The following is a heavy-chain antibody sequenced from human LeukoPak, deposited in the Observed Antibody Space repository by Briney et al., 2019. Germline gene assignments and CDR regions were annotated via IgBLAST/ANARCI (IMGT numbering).Heavy chain of an antibody. CDR3: ARAPDLRGMDV. CDR1: GFTFSSYS. Sequence: GGSLRLSCAASGFTFSSYSMNWVCHAPGKGLEWVSSISSSSSYIYYADSVKGRFTISRDNAKNSLYLQMNSLRAEDTAVYYCARAPDLRGMDVWGQGTTVTVSS. CDR2: ISSSSSYI. V-gene: IGHV3-21*01. J-gene: IGHJ6*02. D-gene: IGHD1-14*01.